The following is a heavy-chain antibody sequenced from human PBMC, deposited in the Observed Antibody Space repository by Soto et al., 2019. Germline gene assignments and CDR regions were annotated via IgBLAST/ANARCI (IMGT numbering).Heavy chain of an antibody. D-gene: IGHD3-3*01. Sequence: QVQLVQSGAEVKKPGASVKVSCKASGYTFTSYYMHWVRQAPVQGLEWMRIINPSGGRTSYAQKVQGRATMTRDTSTSTVYMELSSLRSEDTAVYYCARGPHTIFGVTYYYYGMDVWGQGTTVTVSS. V-gene: IGHV1-46*01. CDR1: GYTFTSYY. CDR2: INPSGGRT. CDR3: ARGPHTIFGVTYYYYGMDV. J-gene: IGHJ6*02.